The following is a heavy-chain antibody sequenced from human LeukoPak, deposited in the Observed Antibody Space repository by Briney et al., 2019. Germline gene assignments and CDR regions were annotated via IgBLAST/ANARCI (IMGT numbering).Heavy chain of an antibody. Sequence: NPSETLSLTCTVSGGSISSYYWSWIRQPAGKGLEWIGRIYTSGSTKYNPSLKSRVTMSVDTSKNQSSLKLSSVTAADTAVYYCARTPRGWDYFDSWGQGTLVTVSS. CDR3: ARTPRGWDYFDS. D-gene: IGHD1-26*01. J-gene: IGHJ4*02. V-gene: IGHV4-4*07. CDR2: IYTSGST. CDR1: GGSISSYY.